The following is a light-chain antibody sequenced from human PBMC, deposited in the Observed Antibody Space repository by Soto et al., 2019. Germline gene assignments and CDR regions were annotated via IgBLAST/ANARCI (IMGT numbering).Light chain of an antibody. J-gene: IGKJ4*01. CDR2: DAS. CDR3: KQRSNWPT. Sequence: EIVLTQSPATLSLSPGERATLSCRASQSVSSYLAWYQQKPGQAPRLLIYDASNRATGIPARFSGSGSGTDFTLTISSLEPEEFAVYYCKQRSNWPTFGGGTKVEIK. CDR1: QSVSSY. V-gene: IGKV3-11*01.